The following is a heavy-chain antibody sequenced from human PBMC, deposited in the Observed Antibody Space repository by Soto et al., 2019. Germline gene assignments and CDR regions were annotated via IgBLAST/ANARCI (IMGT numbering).Heavy chain of an antibody. D-gene: IGHD3-22*01. CDR1: GGFVNSDTHS. V-gene: IGHV4-61*01. CDR3: ARIGGWYDSSGYYWGFDAFDI. CDR2: IYSGGST. Sequence: SETLSLTCTVSGGFVNSDTHSWSWIRQTPGKRLEWIGFIYSGGSTKNPSLRSRVTMSVDTSKNQFSLKLSSVTAADTAVYYCARIGGWYDSSGYYWGFDAFDIWGQGTMVT. J-gene: IGHJ3*02.